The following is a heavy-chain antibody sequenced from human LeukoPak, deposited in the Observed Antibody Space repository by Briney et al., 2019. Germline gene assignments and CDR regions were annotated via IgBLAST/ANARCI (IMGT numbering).Heavy chain of an antibody. V-gene: IGHV1-18*01. CDR1: GYTFTSYG. D-gene: IGHD3-10*01. J-gene: IGHJ6*02. Sequence: GASVKVSCKASGYTFTSYGISWVRQAPGQGLEWMGWISAYNGNTNYAQKLQGRVTMTTDTSTGTAYMELRSLRSDGTAVYYCARDLDRYGSGSYSRYGMDVWGQGTTVTVSS. CDR3: ARDLDRYGSGSYSRYGMDV. CDR2: ISAYNGNT.